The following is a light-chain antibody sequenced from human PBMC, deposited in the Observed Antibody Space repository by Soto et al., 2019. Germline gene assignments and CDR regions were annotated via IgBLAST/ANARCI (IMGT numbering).Light chain of an antibody. Sequence: QSALTQPRSVSGSPGQSVTISCTGTSSDVGAYNCVSWYQQHPGKAPKLMIYDVSKRPSGVPDRFSGSKSGNTASLTISGLQSEDEADYYCGSYAGSYTHVVFGGGTKLTVL. CDR2: DVS. J-gene: IGLJ2*01. V-gene: IGLV2-11*01. CDR3: GSYAGSYTHVV. CDR1: SSDVGAYNC.